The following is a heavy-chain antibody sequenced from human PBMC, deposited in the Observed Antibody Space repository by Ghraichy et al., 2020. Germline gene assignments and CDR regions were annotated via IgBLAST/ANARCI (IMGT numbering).Heavy chain of an antibody. D-gene: IGHD3-22*01. CDR2: IFYSGST. CDR1: GASITSGGYY. J-gene: IGHJ4*02. CDR3: ARYGWLGSLYDSIGYYYGFDY. Sequence: SETLSLTCSVSGASITSGGYYWAWIRQHPGKGLEWVGYIFYSGSTSYNPSLKSRVTISLDTSKEQFSLNLSSVTAADTAVYYCARYGWLGSLYDSIGYYYGFDYWGQGTLVTVSS. V-gene: IGHV4-31*03.